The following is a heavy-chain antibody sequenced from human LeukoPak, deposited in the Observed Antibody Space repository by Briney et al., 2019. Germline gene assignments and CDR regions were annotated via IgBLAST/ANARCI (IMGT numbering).Heavy chain of an antibody. V-gene: IGHV4-59*01. CDR2: VYYSGST. J-gene: IGHJ4*02. CDR1: GGSISTYY. D-gene: IGHD3-3*01. CDR3: ARGRDFWSGYSFDY. Sequence: SETLSFTCTVSGGSISTYYWSWVRQPPGKGLEWIGYVYYSGSTEYNPSLKSRVTMSVDTSKIQFSLKLNSMTAADTAVYYCARGRDFWSGYSFDYWGQGALVTVSS.